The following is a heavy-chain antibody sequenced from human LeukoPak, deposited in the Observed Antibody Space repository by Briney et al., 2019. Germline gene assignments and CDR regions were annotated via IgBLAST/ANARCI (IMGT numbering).Heavy chain of an antibody. CDR3: ASGKSSYYDSSGYYDY. CDR1: GYTFTGYY. J-gene: IGHJ4*02. Sequence: GASVNVSCKASGYTFTGYYMHWVRQAAGQGLEWMGWISAYNGNTNYAQKLQGRVTMTTDTSTSTAYMELRSLRSDDTAVYYCASGKSSYYDSSGYYDYWGQGTLVTVSS. V-gene: IGHV1-18*04. CDR2: ISAYNGNT. D-gene: IGHD3-22*01.